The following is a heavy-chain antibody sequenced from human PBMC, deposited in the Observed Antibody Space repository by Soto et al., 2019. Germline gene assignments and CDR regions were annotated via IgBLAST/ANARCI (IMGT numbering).Heavy chain of an antibody. D-gene: IGHD3-16*01. CDR1: GFTFSTYR. V-gene: IGHV3-74*01. CDR2: INGDGSTT. CDR3: ARDHFGGFDY. Sequence: PGGSLRLSCAASGFTFSTYRMHWVRQAPGKGLVWVACINGDGSTTSYADSVKGRFTISRDNAKNTLYVQMNSLRAEDTAVYYCARDHFGGFDYWGQGALVTVSS. J-gene: IGHJ4*02.